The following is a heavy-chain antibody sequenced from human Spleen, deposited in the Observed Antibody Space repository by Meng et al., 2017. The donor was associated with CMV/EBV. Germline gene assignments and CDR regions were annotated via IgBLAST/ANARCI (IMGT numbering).Heavy chain of an antibody. Sequence: ISRSSWWSWVRQPPGKGLEWIGEIYQRGSINYNPSLTSRVTISLDKSKNQFSLKLGSVTAADTAVYYCARVWLGYCSSTSCSGWFDPWGQGTLVTVSS. CDR1: ISRSSW. V-gene: IGHV4-4*02. CDR2: IYQRGSI. J-gene: IGHJ5*02. D-gene: IGHD2-2*01. CDR3: ARVWLGYCSSTSCSGWFDP.